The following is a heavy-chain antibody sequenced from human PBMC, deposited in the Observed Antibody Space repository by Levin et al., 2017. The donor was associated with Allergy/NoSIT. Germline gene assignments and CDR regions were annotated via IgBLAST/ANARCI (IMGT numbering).Heavy chain of an antibody. CDR3: ARGGYGAFDP. J-gene: IGHJ5*02. CDR1: GFPFSDYW. Sequence: GESLKISCAASGFPFSDYWMSWVRQAPGKGLEWVASMNQAGSEKYYVDSVKGRFTISRDNAKNLLYLQMNTLRADDTAVYYWARGGYGAFDPWGQGTLVTVSS. D-gene: IGHD5-12*01. CDR2: MNQAGSEK. V-gene: IGHV3-7*04.